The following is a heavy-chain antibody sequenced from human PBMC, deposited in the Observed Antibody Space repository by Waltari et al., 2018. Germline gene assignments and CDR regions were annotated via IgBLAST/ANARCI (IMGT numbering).Heavy chain of an antibody. Sequence: QVQLVQSGAEVKKPGASVEVSCKASGYTFRDNYIHWVRQAPGQGLEWRGGLNPDSGATNAAEEFRGRRTMTRDTSTTTAFMALTGLTTDDTAVYYCARDVRRAFDVWGQGTMVAVSS. D-gene: IGHD6-6*01. CDR1: GYTFRDNY. J-gene: IGHJ3*01. CDR3: ARDVRRAFDV. CDR2: LNPDSGAT. V-gene: IGHV1-2*02.